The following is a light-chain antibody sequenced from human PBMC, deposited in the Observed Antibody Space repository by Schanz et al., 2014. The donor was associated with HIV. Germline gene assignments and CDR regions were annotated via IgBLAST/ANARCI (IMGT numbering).Light chain of an antibody. V-gene: IGKV3-15*01. Sequence: EIVMTQSPGTLSVSPGERATLSCRASQTVSNNLAWYQQKPGQAPRLLIYGASTRVTGIPARFSGSGSGTEFTLTISSLQAEDFAVYYCQQYNDWPPITFGQGTRLEIK. CDR1: QTVSNN. CDR3: QQYNDWPPIT. CDR2: GAS. J-gene: IGKJ5*01.